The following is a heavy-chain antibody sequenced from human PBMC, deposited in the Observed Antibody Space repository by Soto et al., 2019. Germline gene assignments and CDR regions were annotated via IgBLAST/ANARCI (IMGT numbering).Heavy chain of an antibody. J-gene: IGHJ6*02. CDR2: IYYSGST. V-gene: IGHV4-30-4*01. Sequence: SETLSLTCTVSGGSISSGDYYWSLIRQPPWKGLEWIGYIYYSGSTYYNPSLKSRVTISVDTSKNQFSLKLSSVTAADTAVYYCARDSRGSGSYYYYYYGMDVWGQGXTVTVSS. CDR3: ARDSRGSGSYYYYYYGMDV. D-gene: IGHD3-10*01. CDR1: GGSISSGDYY.